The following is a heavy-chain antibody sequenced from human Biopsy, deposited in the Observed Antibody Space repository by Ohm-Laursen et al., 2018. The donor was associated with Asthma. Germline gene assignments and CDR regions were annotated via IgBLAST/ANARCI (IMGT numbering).Heavy chain of an antibody. CDR3: ARDRAMISET. D-gene: IGHD3-22*01. Sequence: SQTLSLTCTVSGGSISSDDYYWSWIRQAPGKGLEWIAYIYSIGDTYYSPSLKSRVSISLDTSKNQFSLRLTSVTAADTAVYYCARDRAMISETWGQGTLVTVSS. CDR1: GGSISSDDYY. J-gene: IGHJ5*02. CDR2: IYSIGDT. V-gene: IGHV4-30-4*01.